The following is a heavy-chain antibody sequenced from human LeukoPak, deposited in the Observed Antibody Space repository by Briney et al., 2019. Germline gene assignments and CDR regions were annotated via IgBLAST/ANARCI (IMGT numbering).Heavy chain of an antibody. D-gene: IGHD5-12*01. CDR2: INPSGGST. CDR3: ARDLRGYDYPAPFDY. V-gene: IGHV1-46*01. CDR1: GYTFTSYY. Sequence: ASVKVSCKASGYTFTSYYMHWVRQAPGQGPEWMGIINPSGGSTSYAQKFQGRVTMTRDTSTSTVYMELSSLRSEDTAVYYCARDLRGYDYPAPFDYWGQGTLVTVSS. J-gene: IGHJ4*02.